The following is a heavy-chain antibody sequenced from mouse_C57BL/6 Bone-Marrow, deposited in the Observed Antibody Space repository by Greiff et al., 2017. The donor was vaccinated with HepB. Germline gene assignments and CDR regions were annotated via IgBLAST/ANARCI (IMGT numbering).Heavy chain of an antibody. Sequence: VKVVESGAELARPGASVKMSCKASGYTFTSYTMHWVKQRPGQGLEWIGYINPSSGYTKYNQKFKDKATLTADKSSSTAYMQLSSLTSEDSAVYYCASYYCDYWGQGTTLTVSS. CDR2: INPSSGYT. CDR3: ASYYCDY. V-gene: IGHV1-4*01. J-gene: IGHJ2*01. CDR1: GYTFTSYT.